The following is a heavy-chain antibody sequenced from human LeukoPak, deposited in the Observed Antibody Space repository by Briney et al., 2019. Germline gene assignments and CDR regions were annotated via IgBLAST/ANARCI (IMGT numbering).Heavy chain of an antibody. CDR3: ASSSRAGSPDFDF. V-gene: IGHV5-51*01. J-gene: IGHJ4*02. CDR2: IYPGDSDT. D-gene: IGHD1-26*01. Sequence: GESLKISCKCSGYSFTSYWIGWVRQMPAKGLEWMGIIYPGDSDTRYSPSFQGQVTISADKSISTDYLQWSSLKASDTAIYYCASSSRAGSPDFDFWGQGTLVTVSS. CDR1: GYSFTSYW.